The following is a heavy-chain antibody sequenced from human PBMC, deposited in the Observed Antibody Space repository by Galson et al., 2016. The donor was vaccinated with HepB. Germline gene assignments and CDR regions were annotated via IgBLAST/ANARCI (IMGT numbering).Heavy chain of an antibody. J-gene: IGHJ4*02. CDR3: ARGEIGTTLD. CDR1: GFTFSAFA. D-gene: IGHD4-23*01. V-gene: IGHV3-23*01. CDR2: IGVYDYDR. Sequence: SLRLSCAASGFTFSAFALSWVRQTPGKGLEWVARIGVYDYDRRYADSVRGRFTISRDNPRNTLYLQMDSLTTEDTAVYYCARGEIGTTLDWGQGALVTVSS.